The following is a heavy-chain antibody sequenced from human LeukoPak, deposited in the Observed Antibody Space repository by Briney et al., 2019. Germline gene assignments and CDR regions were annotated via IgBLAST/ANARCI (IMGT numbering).Heavy chain of an antibody. CDR3: AREGGSYYHWFDP. J-gene: IGHJ5*02. D-gene: IGHD1-26*01. Sequence: SETLSLTCTLSGGSISNYYWSRIRQPPGKGLEWIGNIFYSGSTNYNPSLKSRVTISLDTSKNQFSLKLTSVSAADTAVYYCAREGGSYYHWFDPWGQGTLVTVSS. CDR2: IFYSGST. V-gene: IGHV4-59*01. CDR1: GGSISNYY.